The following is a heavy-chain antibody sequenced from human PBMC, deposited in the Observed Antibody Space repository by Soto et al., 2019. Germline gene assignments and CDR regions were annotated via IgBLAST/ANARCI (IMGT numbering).Heavy chain of an antibody. CDR1: GGSISSYY. J-gene: IGHJ3*02. CDR3: ARVWGGAFDI. Sequence: SETLSLTCTVSGGSISSYYWSWIRQPPGKGLEWIGYIYFSWSTNYNPSLKSRVTISVDTSKNQFSLKLSSVTAADTAVYYCARVWGGAFDIWGQGTMVT. CDR2: IYFSWST. V-gene: IGHV4-59*01. D-gene: IGHD3-10*01.